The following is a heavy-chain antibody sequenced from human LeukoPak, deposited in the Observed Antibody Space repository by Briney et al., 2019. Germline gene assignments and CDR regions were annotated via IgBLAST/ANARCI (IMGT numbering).Heavy chain of an antibody. D-gene: IGHD3-3*01. CDR3: AREGGFYRPLDY. Sequence: PSETLSLTCGVSGGSVINTNWGTWVRQPPGKGLEWIGEVHLDGRTNYHPSLESRLTMSVDVSENQVSLKLTSVTAADTAVYYCAREGGFYRPLDYSGQGTLVTVSS. CDR2: VHLDGRT. CDR1: GGSVINTNW. V-gene: IGHV4-4*02. J-gene: IGHJ4*02.